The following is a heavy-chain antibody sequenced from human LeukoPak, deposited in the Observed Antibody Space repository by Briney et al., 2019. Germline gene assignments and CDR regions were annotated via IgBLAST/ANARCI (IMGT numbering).Heavy chain of an antibody. Sequence: GGSLRLSCAASGFTFSTYAMYWVRQAPGKGLEWVSGISASGNNTYYAVSVKGRFTISRDNSKNTLYVQMNSLRAEDTAVYYCAKRLPYYYDYWGQGTLVTVSS. CDR3: AKRLPYYYDY. V-gene: IGHV3-23*01. CDR1: GFTFSTYA. CDR2: ISASGNNT. D-gene: IGHD5-18*01. J-gene: IGHJ4*02.